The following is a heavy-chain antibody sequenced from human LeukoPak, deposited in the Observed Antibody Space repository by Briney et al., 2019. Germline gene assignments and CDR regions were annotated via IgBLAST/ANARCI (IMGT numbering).Heavy chain of an antibody. D-gene: IGHD3-10*01. CDR2: IYYSGST. J-gene: IGHJ4*02. CDR1: GGSISSSSYY. V-gene: IGHV4-39*01. CDR3: ARHDYYGSGSYYTFDY. Sequence: ASETLPLTCTVSGGSISSSSYYWGWIRQPPGKGLEWIGSIYYSGSTYYNPSLKSRVTISVDTSENQFSLKLSSVTAADTAVYYCARHDYYGSGSYYTFDYWGQGTLVTVSS.